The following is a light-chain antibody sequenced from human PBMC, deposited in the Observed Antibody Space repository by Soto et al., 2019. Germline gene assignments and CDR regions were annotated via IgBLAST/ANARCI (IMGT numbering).Light chain of an antibody. CDR3: QQYGSSPIT. J-gene: IGKJ5*01. V-gene: IGKV3-20*01. CDR2: GAS. Sequence: EIVLTQSPGTLSLSPGERATLSCRASQSVSSRLAWYQQKPGQAPRLLISGASSRATGIPDRFSGSGSATDFTLTISTLEPEDFALYYCQQYGSSPITFGQGTRLEIK. CDR1: QSVSSR.